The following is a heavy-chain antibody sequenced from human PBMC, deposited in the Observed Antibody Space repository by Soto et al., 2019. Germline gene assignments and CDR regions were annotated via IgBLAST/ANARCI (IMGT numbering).Heavy chain of an antibody. V-gene: IGHV5-51*01. Sequence: LGESLKISCKGSGYSFTSYWIGWVRQMPWKGLEWMGIIYPGDSDTRYSPSFQGQVTISADKSISTAYLQWSSLKASDTAMYYCARLEYYYDSSGYDDAFDIWGQGTMVTVSS. CDR2: IYPGDSDT. D-gene: IGHD3-22*01. CDR3: ARLEYYYDSSGYDDAFDI. CDR1: GYSFTSYW. J-gene: IGHJ3*02.